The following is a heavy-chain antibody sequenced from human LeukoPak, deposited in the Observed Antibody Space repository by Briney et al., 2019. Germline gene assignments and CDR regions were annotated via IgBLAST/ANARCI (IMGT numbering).Heavy chain of an antibody. Sequence: PGGSLRLSCAASGFTFSSYGMHWVRQAPGKGLEWVAVISYDGSNKYYADSVKGRFTISRDNSKNTLYLQMNSLRAEDTAVYYCARIRDDYNPLDHWGQGTLVTVSS. CDR3: ARIRDDYNPLDH. J-gene: IGHJ4*02. CDR2: ISYDGSNK. V-gene: IGHV3-30*03. D-gene: IGHD5-24*01. CDR1: GFTFSSYG.